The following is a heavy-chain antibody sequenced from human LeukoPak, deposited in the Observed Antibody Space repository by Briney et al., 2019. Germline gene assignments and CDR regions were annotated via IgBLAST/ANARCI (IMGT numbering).Heavy chain of an antibody. CDR3: ARQWSSGWSFFDY. CDR1: GYIFTTYW. D-gene: IGHD6-19*01. CDR2: IYPGDSDT. J-gene: IGHJ4*02. Sequence: GESLKVSCKGSGYIFTTYWIGWVRQMPGKGLEWMGIIYPGDSDTRYSPSFQGQVTISADKSISTAYLQWSSLKASDTAMYYCARQWSSGWSFFDYWGQGTLVTVSS. V-gene: IGHV5-51*01.